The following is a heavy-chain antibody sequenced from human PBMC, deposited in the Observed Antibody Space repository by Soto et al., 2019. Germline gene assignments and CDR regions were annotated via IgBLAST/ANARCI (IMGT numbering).Heavy chain of an antibody. J-gene: IGHJ6*02. CDR1: GYTFTGYY. D-gene: IGHD3-3*01. V-gene: IGHV1-2*04. CDR2: INPNSGGT. Sequence: ASVKVSCKASGYTFTGYYMHWVRQAPGQGLEWMGWINPNSGGTNYAQKFQGWATMTRDTSISTAYMELSRLRSDDTAVYYCARDLISGYDFWGGHPPGGYYYGMDVWGQGTTVTVSS. CDR3: ARDLISGYDFWGGHPPGGYYYGMDV.